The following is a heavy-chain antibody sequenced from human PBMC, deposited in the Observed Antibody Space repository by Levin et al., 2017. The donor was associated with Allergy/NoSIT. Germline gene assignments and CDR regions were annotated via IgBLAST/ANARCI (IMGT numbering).Heavy chain of an antibody. V-gene: IGHV3-30*18. D-gene: IGHD4-17*01. CDR2: ISSDGSTK. CDR3: AKLRSDYDDYGYY. Sequence: GGSLRLSCAASGFTFSTYAMHWLRQAPGKGLEWVAVISSDGSTKYYGESVKGRFTISRDNSKNTLYLQMSSLRPEDTAVYYCAKLRSDYDDYGYYWGQGTLVIVSS. J-gene: IGHJ4*02. CDR1: GFTFSTYA.